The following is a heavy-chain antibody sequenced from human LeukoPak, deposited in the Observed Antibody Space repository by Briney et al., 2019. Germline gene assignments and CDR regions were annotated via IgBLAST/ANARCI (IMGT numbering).Heavy chain of an antibody. CDR1: GGFISGHH. J-gene: IGHJ4*02. D-gene: IGHD2-2*02. V-gene: IGHV4-59*08. CDR2: IHYTGGT. CDR3: ARFPADLNDNTCYIDS. Sequence: SETLSLTCTVSGGFISGHHWTWVRQHPGQGLELIGHIHYTGGTTYRPSLKSRVTISLDTSNNQFSLRLTSVTAADTAVYYCARFPADLNDNTCYIDSWGKETLVTVS.